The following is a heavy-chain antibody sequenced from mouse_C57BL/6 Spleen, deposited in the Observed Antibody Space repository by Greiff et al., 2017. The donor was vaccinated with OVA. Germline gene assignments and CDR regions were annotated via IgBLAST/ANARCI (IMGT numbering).Heavy chain of an antibody. CDR3: AREDYYGSLDY. J-gene: IGHJ2*01. V-gene: IGHV5-4*01. Sequence: VKLVESGGGLVKPGGSLKLSFAASGFPFVSYAISWVRQTTEKRLEWVVAISDGGSYTNYPDNVKGRFTISRDNAKNNLYLQMSHLKSEDTAMDYCAREDYYGSLDYWGQGTTLTVSS. CDR2: ISDGGSYT. D-gene: IGHD1-1*01. CDR1: GFPFVSYA.